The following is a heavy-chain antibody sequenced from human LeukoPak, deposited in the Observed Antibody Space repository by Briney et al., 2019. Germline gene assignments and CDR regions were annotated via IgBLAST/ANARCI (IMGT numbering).Heavy chain of an antibody. CDR2: INHSGST. D-gene: IGHD5-24*01. J-gene: IGHJ4*02. CDR3: ARLSRDGLDY. Sequence: SETLSLTCAVYGGSFSGYYWSWIRQPPGKGLEWIGEINHSGSTNYNPSLKSRVTISVDTSKNQFSLKLSSVTAADTAVYYCARLSRDGLDYWGQGTLVTVSS. V-gene: IGHV4-34*01. CDR1: GGSFSGYY.